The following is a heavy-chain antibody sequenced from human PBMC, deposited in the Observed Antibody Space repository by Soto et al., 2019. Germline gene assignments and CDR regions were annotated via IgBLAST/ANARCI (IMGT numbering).Heavy chain of an antibody. CDR3: ARGRGEIQGP. Sequence: QVQVRQWGAGRLKPSETLSLTCAVYGGSFSDNYWSWIRQPPGKGLEWLGEINHSGSTNHNPSLKSRVTILADTSKKQFSLKLSSVTAADTAVYYCARGRGEIQGPWGQGTLVTVSS. CDR2: INHSGST. J-gene: IGHJ5*02. D-gene: IGHD3-16*01. V-gene: IGHV4-34*01. CDR1: GGSFSDNY.